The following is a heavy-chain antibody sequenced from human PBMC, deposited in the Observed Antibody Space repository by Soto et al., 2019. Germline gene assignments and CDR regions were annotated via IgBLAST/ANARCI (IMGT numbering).Heavy chain of an antibody. CDR3: ARSVTTEAYCGGDCYTEGYFDY. CDR2: IIPIFGTA. Sequence: ASVKVSCKASGGTFSSYAISWVRQAPGQGLEWMGGIIPIFGTANYAQKFQGRVTITADESTSTAYMELSSLRSEDTAVYYCARSVTTEAYCGGDCYTEGYFDYWGQGTLVTVSS. J-gene: IGHJ4*02. D-gene: IGHD2-21*02. V-gene: IGHV1-69*13. CDR1: GGTFSSYA.